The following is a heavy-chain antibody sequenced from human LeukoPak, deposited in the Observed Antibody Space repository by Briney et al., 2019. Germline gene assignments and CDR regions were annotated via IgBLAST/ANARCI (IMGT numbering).Heavy chain of an antibody. CDR1: GFTFSSYW. CDR3: ANYDSRGLGLDY. J-gene: IGHJ4*02. V-gene: IGHV3-7*01. D-gene: IGHD3-22*01. CDR2: IKQDGSEK. Sequence: TGGSLRLSCVASGFTFSSYWMSWVRQAPGKGLDWVATIKQDGSEKYYVDSVKGRFTFSRDNAKNSLYLQMSSLRAEYTAVYYCANYDSRGLGLDYWGQGTLVTVSS.